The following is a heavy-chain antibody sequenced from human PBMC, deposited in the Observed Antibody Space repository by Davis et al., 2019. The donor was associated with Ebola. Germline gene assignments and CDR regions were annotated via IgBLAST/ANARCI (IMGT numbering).Heavy chain of an antibody. D-gene: IGHD6-6*01. J-gene: IGHJ4*02. CDR2: ISYDGSNK. CDR3: ARDRSIAAETDY. V-gene: IGHV3-30-3*01. Sequence: SCAASGFTFSSYAMHWVRQAPGKGLEWVAVISYDGSNKYYADSVKGRFTISRDNSKNTLYLQMNSLRAEDTAVYYCARDRSIAAETDYWGQGTLVTVSS. CDR1: GFTFSSYA.